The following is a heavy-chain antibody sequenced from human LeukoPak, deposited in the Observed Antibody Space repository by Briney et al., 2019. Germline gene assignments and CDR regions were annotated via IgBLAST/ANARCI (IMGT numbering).Heavy chain of an antibody. CDR2: ISWNSGSI. Sequence: GRSLRLSRAASGFTFDDYAMHWVRQAPGKGLEWVSGISWNSGSIGYADSVKGRFTISRDNAKNSLYLQMNSLRAEDTALYYCAKDIEGMGATFDYWGQGTLVTVSS. V-gene: IGHV3-9*01. J-gene: IGHJ4*02. CDR3: AKDIEGMGATFDY. D-gene: IGHD1-26*01. CDR1: GFTFDDYA.